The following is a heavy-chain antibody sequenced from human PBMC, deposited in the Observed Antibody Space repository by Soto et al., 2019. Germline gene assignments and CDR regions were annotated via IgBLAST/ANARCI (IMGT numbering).Heavy chain of an antibody. CDR3: ARGSGWLDY. V-gene: IGHV4-59*08. J-gene: IGHJ4*02. D-gene: IGHD6-19*01. Sequence: SEALSLTCTVSGGSITFNFWSWIRQPPGKGLEWIGYVFHTGNTDYNPSLKSRVTISVDTSKNRLSLKLDSVTAADTAVYYCARGSGWLDYWGQGTLVTVSS. CDR2: VFHTGNT. CDR1: GGSITFNF.